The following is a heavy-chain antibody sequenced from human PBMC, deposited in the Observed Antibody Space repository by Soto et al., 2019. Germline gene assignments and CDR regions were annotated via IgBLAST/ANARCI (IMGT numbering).Heavy chain of an antibody. Sequence: QLQLQESGPGLVKPSETLSLTCTVSGGSISDDTYYWGWIRQPPGKGLEWIGSIYYSGTSSYKPFLKSRDNLTIATYKKQLCLRLSSVTAADTAVYYCARLHCHSPNCAPLDPWGRGSLVIVSS. CDR2: IYYSGTS. CDR3: ARLHCHSPNCAPLDP. J-gene: IGHJ5*02. CDR1: GGSISDDTYY. D-gene: IGHD1-1*01. V-gene: IGHV4-39*01.